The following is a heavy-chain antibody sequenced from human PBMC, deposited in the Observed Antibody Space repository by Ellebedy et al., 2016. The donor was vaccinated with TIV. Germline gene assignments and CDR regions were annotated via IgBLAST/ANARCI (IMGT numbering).Heavy chain of an antibody. D-gene: IGHD3-9*01. J-gene: IGHJ3*02. Sequence: ASVKVSCKASGYAFSSYGVSWLRQAPGQGLEWVGWISPYTGDTEFAQRFQGRVILTIDTSTTTAYMELRRLRSDDTAVYYCAREDFDILTAYSDAFNMWGQGTMVTVSS. CDR2: ISPYTGDT. CDR1: GYAFSSYG. V-gene: IGHV1-18*04. CDR3: AREDFDILTAYSDAFNM.